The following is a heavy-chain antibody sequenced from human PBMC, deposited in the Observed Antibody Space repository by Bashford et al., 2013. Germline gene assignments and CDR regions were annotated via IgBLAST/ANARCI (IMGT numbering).Heavy chain of an antibody. V-gene: IGHV3-30*02. Sequence: GSLRLSCEGSGLSFSDAWMNWVRQAPGKGLEWLAFIFYDGSKRYYGDSVKGRFTISRDNSKNTLYLEMNSLRREDTAVYYCAKDLGSSEYFDFWRGSRYYNDGMDVWGRGTTVTVSS. CDR2: IFYDGSKR. J-gene: IGHJ6*02. D-gene: IGHD3-3*01. CDR1: GLSFSDAW. CDR3: AKDLGSSEYFDFWRGSRYYNDGMDV.